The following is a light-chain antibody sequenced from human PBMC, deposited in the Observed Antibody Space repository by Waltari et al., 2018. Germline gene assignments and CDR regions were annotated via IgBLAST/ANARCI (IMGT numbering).Light chain of an antibody. Sequence: QPALTQPPSASGSPGQSVAISCTGTSSDVGGYNYVSWYQQHPGKAPKLMSYEVTKPPSGVPDRFSGYKSGNTASLTVSGLQAEDEANCYCSSFSGRNHMVFGGGTKLTVL. CDR3: SSFSGRNHMV. CDR1: SSDVGGYNY. V-gene: IGLV2-8*01. CDR2: EVT. J-gene: IGLJ2*01.